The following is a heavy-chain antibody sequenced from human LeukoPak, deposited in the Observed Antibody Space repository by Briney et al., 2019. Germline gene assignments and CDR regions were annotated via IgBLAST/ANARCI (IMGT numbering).Heavy chain of an antibody. D-gene: IGHD3-3*01. Sequence: EASVKVSCKASGGTFSSYGISWVRQASGQGLEWMGWISAYNGNTNYAQKLQGRVTMTTDTSTSTAYMELRSLRSDDTAVYYCARRLDSYYDFWSGYCYYFDYWGQGTLVTVSS. CDR3: ARRLDSYYDFWSGYCYYFDY. CDR2: ISAYNGNT. J-gene: IGHJ4*02. CDR1: GGTFSSYG. V-gene: IGHV1-18*01.